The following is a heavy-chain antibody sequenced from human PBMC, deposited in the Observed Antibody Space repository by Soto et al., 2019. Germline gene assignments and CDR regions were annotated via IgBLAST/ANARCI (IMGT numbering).Heavy chain of an antibody. D-gene: IGHD1-7*01. V-gene: IGHV3-48*03. Sequence: GGSLRLSCAASGFTFSSYEMNWVRQAPGKGLEWVAYISSSGRTTYYADSVKGRFTISRDIAKNSLYLQMNSLRAEDTAVYYCARESSGITGTTSRPYYYNGLDVWGQGTTVTVSS. CDR1: GFTFSSYE. CDR2: ISSSGRTT. CDR3: ARESSGITGTTSRPYYYNGLDV. J-gene: IGHJ6*02.